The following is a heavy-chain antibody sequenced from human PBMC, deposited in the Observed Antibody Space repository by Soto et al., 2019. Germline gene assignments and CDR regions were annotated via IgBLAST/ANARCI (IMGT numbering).Heavy chain of an antibody. CDR2: IYYSGST. D-gene: IGHD6-6*01. J-gene: IGHJ4*02. Sequence: SETLSLTCTVSGGSISSYYWSWIRQPPGKGLEWIGYIYYSGSTNYNPSLKSRVTISVDTSKNQFSLKLSSVTAADTAVYYCARGLYSSSEFDYWGQGTLVTVSS. V-gene: IGHV4-59*01. CDR3: ARGLYSSSEFDY. CDR1: GGSISSYY.